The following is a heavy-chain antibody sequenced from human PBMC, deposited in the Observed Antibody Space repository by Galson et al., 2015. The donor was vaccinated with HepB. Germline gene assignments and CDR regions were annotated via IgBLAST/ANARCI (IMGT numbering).Heavy chain of an antibody. CDR3: ARLRRYSSSWYVSNYGMDV. CDR1: GYSFTSYW. CDR2: IDPSDSYT. D-gene: IGHD6-13*01. Sequence: QSGAEVKKPGESLKISCKGSGYSFTSYWIGWVRQMPGKGLEWMGRIDPSDSYTNYSPSFQGHVTISADKSISTAYLQWSSLKASDTAMYYCARLRRYSSSWYVSNYGMDVWGQGTTVTVSS. V-gene: IGHV5-10-1*01. J-gene: IGHJ6*02.